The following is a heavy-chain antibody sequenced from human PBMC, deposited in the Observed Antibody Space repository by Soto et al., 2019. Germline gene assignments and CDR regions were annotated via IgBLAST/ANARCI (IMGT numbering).Heavy chain of an antibody. V-gene: IGHV3-49*04. CDR3: TTASSLDFDF. CDR2: IRRNAYGGTT. Sequence: PGGSLRLSCTTSGFTFGDYALCWVRQAPGKGLEWVGFIRRNAYGGTTDYAASVKGRFTISRDDSKSIAYLQMNSLRTEDTALYSCTTASSLDFDFWGQGTLVTVSS. J-gene: IGHJ4*02. CDR1: GFTFGDYA. D-gene: IGHD3-16*01.